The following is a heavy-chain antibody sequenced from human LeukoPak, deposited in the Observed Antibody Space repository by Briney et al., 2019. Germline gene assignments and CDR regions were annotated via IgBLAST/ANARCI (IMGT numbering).Heavy chain of an antibody. J-gene: IGHJ4*02. V-gene: IGHV5-51*01. Sequence: LGESLKISCKGSGYDFTAYWIGWVRQMPGRGLEWMGIIYPTDSDITYSPSFQGQVTISADRSINTAYLQWSSLKASDTAMYYCARRLGGGFDYWGQGTLVTVSS. CDR2: IYPTDSDI. CDR1: GYDFTAYW. D-gene: IGHD3-16*01. CDR3: ARRLGGGFDY.